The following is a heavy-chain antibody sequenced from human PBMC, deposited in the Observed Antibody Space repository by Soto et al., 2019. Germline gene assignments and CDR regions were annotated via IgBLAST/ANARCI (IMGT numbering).Heavy chain of an antibody. J-gene: IGHJ6*02. CDR1: GYTFTSYY. D-gene: IGHD3-3*01. CDR3: ARESEPYDFWSGYSLTNLYYYYGMDV. V-gene: IGHV1-46*01. Sequence: ASVKVSCKASGYTFTSYYMHCVRQAPGQGLEWMGIINPSGGSTSYAQKFQGRVTMTRDTSTSTVYMELSSLRSEDTAVYYCARESEPYDFWSGYSLTNLYYYYGMDVWGQGTTVTVSS. CDR2: INPSGGST.